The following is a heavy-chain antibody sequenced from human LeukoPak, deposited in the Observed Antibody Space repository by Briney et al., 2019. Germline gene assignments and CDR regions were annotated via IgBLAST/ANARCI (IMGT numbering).Heavy chain of an antibody. J-gene: IGHJ6*03. CDR2: IISSGGTK. CDR3: ARARGDRPYYYMDV. CDR1: GFTFSSYS. Sequence: GGSLRLSCAASGFTFSSYSMNWVRQAPGKGLEWVSYIISSGGTKYYADSVKGRFTISRDNAKNSLYLQMNSLRAEDTAVYYCARARGDRPYYYMDVWGKGTTVTVSS. V-gene: IGHV3-48*01. D-gene: IGHD5-12*01.